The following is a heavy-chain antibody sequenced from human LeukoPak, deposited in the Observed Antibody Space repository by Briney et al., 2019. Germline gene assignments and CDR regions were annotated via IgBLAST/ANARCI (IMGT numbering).Heavy chain of an antibody. Sequence: GGALRLSCAVSVFSISSYGMCWVRQAPGGGLEWISAINVNGDTKYYADSVRGRFIISRDNSENTLYLQMNSLRTEDPAVYYCAEGYSIGWFPNWGQGSLVSVSS. CDR1: VFSISSYG. CDR3: AEGYSIGWFPN. V-gene: IGHV3-23*01. J-gene: IGHJ4*02. CDR2: INVNGDTK. D-gene: IGHD5-12*01.